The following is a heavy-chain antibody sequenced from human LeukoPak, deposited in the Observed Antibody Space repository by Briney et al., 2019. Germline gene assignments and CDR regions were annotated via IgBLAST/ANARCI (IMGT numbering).Heavy chain of an antibody. Sequence: SETLSLTCTVSGGSISGYYWSWIRQPAGKGPEWIGRIYTSGSTKYNPSLKSRVTMSVDTSKNQLSLKLSSVTAADTAVYYCARGPLGYCSGGSCYWYDPWGQGTLVTVSS. J-gene: IGHJ5*02. CDR3: ARGPLGYCSGGSCYWYDP. D-gene: IGHD2-15*01. CDR2: IYTSGST. CDR1: GGSISGYY. V-gene: IGHV4-4*07.